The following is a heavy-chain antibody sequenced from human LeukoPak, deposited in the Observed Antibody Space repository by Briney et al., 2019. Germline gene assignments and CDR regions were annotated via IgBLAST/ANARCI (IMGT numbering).Heavy chain of an antibody. J-gene: IGHJ4*02. CDR2: IYYSGST. CDR1: GGSVSSGSYH. CDR3: ARRDYALDY. V-gene: IGHV4-61*01. Sequence: SETLSLTCTVSGGSVSSGSYHWSWIRQPPGKGLEYIGYIYYSGSTNYNPSLKSRVTISLDTSKNQFSLDLRSVTAADTAVYYCARRDYALDYWGQGTLVTVSS. D-gene: IGHD4-17*01.